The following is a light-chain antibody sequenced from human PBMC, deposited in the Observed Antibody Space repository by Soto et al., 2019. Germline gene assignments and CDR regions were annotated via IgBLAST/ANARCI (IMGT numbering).Light chain of an antibody. CDR1: QSVSSSY. V-gene: IGKV3-20*01. CDR3: QQYGSAPPT. Sequence: EIVLTQSPGTLSLSPGERATLSCRVSQSVSSSYLAWYQQKPGQAPRLLIYGASSRATGISDRFSGSGSGTDFTLTISRLEPEDFAVYYCQQYGSAPPTFGQGTKVDIK. CDR2: GAS. J-gene: IGKJ1*01.